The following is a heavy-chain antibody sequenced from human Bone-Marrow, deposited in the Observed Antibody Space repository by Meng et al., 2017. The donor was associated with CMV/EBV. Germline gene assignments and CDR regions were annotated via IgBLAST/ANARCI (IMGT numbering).Heavy chain of an antibody. J-gene: IGHJ6*02. D-gene: IGHD3-10*01. CDR3: AKKRSGSGYYYYGMDV. V-gene: IGHV3-30*04. CDR1: RFTFSTYA. CDR2: ISYDGSNK. Sequence: GESLKISCAASRFTFSTYAIHWVRQAPGKGLEWVAVISYDGSNKYYADSVKGRFTISRDNSRNTLYLQMNSLRADDTAVYYCAKKRSGSGYYYYGMDVWGQGTTVTVSS.